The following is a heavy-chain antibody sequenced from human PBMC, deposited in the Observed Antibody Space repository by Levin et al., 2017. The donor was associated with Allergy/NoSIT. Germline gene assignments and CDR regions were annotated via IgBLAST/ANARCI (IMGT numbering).Heavy chain of an antibody. CDR3: ARHYNSGTYPLDY. Sequence: SETLSLTCTVFGGSISNYYWSWIRQPPGKGLEYIGYIYYSGTTNYNPSLGSRVTLSVDTSKNQFSLRLTSVTAADAAVYYCARHYNSGTYPLDYWGQGTLVTVSS. D-gene: IGHD3-10*01. CDR1: GGSISNYY. CDR2: IYYSGTT. V-gene: IGHV4-59*01. J-gene: IGHJ4*02.